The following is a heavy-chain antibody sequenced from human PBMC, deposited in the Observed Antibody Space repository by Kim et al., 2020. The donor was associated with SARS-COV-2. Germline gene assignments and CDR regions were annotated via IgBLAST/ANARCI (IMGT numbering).Heavy chain of an antibody. CDR2: IYYSGST. D-gene: IGHD2-8*01. Sequence: SETLSLTCTVSGGYISSYYWSWIRQPPGKGLEWIGYIYYSGSTHYNPSLKSRVTISVDTYKNQFSLKLSSVTSAHTAVYYCAGMRPRGYFDYWGQGTLVTVSS. CDR3: AGMRPRGYFDY. J-gene: IGHJ4*02. V-gene: IGHV4-59*13. CDR1: GGYISSYY.